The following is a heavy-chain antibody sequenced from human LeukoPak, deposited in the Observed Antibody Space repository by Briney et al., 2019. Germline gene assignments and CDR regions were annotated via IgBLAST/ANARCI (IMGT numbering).Heavy chain of an antibody. CDR3: TRTLQSVRDGYKSFDS. V-gene: IGHV3-21*01. J-gene: IGHJ4*02. D-gene: IGHD5-24*01. CDR1: GFTFSKVW. CDR2: ISSSSSFI. Sequence: GGSLRLSCAASGFTFSKVWMSWVRQAPGKRLEWVSSISSSSSFIYYADSVKGRFTISRDNAKNSLFLQMNSLRAEDTAVYYCTRTLQSVRDGYKSFDSWGQGTLVTVSS.